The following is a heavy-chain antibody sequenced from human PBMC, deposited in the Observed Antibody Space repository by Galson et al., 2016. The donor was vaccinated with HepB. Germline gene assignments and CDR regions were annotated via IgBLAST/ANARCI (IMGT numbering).Heavy chain of an antibody. CDR2: VYYTGST. J-gene: IGHJ6*02. D-gene: IGHD1-26*01. CDR3: AREGGTYPLYSYSMDV. CDR1: GVSIKSYH. Sequence: ETLSLTCSVSGVSIKSYHWNWIRQPPGKGLEWIGYVYYTGSTNHNPSLESRVTMSIDTSKNQFSMRLSSVTTVDTAVHYCAREGGTYPLYSYSMDVWGQGTTVTVSS. V-gene: IGHV4-59*01.